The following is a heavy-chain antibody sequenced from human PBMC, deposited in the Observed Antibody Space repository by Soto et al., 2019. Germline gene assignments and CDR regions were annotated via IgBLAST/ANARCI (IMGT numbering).Heavy chain of an antibody. CDR1: GFTFSSYG. Sequence: QVQLVESGGGVVQPGRSLRLSCAASGFTFSSYGMHWVRQAPGKGLEWVAVIWYDGSNKYYADSVKGRFTISRDNSKNTLYLPMNSLRAEYTAVYYCARDGVGDFWSGYPSYYYYGMDVWGQGSTVTVSS. CDR2: IWYDGSNK. J-gene: IGHJ6*02. D-gene: IGHD3-3*01. V-gene: IGHV3-33*01. CDR3: ARDGVGDFWSGYPSYYYYGMDV.